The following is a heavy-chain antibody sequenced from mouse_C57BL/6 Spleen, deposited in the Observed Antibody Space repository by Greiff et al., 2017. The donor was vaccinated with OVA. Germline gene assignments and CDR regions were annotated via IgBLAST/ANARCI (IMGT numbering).Heavy chain of an antibody. CDR1: GYAFSSSW. V-gene: IGHV1-82*01. CDR3: ARPNPAYYAMDY. CDR2: IYPGDGDT. Sequence: QVQLQQSGPELVKPGASVKISCKASGYAFSSSWMNWVKQRPGKGLEWIGRIYPGDGDTNYNGKFQGKATLTADKSSSTAYMPLSSLTSEDSAVYYCARPNPAYYAMDYWGQGTSVTVSS. J-gene: IGHJ4*01.